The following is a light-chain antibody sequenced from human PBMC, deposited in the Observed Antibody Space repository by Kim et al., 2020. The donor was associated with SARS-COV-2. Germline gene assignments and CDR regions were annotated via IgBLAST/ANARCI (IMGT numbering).Light chain of an antibody. V-gene: IGLV3-19*01. J-gene: IGLJ2*01. CDR3: NSRDSNDNVV. CDR2: GKN. CDR1: SRRGYY. Sequence: GRRVRITCQGDSRRGYYGTWYGRGRGQARRLVIYGKNNRPSGIPDRWSGSSSGNTASLTITGTQAGDEADYYCNSRDSNDNVVFGGGTQLTVL.